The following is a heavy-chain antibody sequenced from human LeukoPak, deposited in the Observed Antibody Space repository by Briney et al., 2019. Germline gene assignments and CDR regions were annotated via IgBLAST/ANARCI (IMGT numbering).Heavy chain of an antibody. CDR3: ARNHLSDLLFFDY. CDR1: GYTFTSYG. V-gene: IGHV1-18*01. J-gene: IGHJ4*02. CDR2: ISAYNGNT. D-gene: IGHD3-10*01. Sequence: GPVKVSCKASGYTFTSYGISWVRQAHGQGLEWMGWISAYNGNTNYAQKLQGRVTMPTDTSTSTAYMELRSLRSDDTAVYYCARNHLSDLLFFDYWGQGTLVTVSS.